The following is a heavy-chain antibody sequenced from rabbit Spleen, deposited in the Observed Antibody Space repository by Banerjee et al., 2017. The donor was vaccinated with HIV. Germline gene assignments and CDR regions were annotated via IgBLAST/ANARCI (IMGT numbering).Heavy chain of an antibody. D-gene: IGHD1-1*01. CDR2: INAVTGKA. CDR3: ARGYPSSDYYGPLTRLDL. CDR1: GVSFSGNSY. V-gene: IGHV1S40*01. J-gene: IGHJ3*01. Sequence: QSLEESGGDLVKPGASLTLTCIASGVSFSGNSYMCWVRQAPGKGLEWIACINAVTGKAVYASWAKGRFTFSKTSSTTVTLQMTSLTAADTATYFCARGYPSSDYYGPLTRLDLWGPGTLVTVS.